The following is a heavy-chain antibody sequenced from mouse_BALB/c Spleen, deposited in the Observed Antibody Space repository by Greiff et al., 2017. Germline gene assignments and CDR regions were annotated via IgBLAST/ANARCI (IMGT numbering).Heavy chain of an antibody. V-gene: IGHV3-2*02. CDR3: ARGGNYPYYAMDY. CDR1: GYSITSDYA. CDR2: ISYSGST. Sequence: EVQLVESGPGLVKPSQSLSLTCTVTGYSITSDYAWYWIRQFPGNKLEWMGYISYSGSTSYNPSLKSRISITRDTSKNQFFLQLNSVTTEDTATYYCARGGNYPYYAMDYWGQGTSVTVSS. J-gene: IGHJ4*01. D-gene: IGHD2-1*01.